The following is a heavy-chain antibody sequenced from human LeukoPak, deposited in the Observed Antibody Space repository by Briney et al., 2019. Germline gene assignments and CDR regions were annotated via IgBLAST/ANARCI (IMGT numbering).Heavy chain of an antibody. D-gene: IGHD6-25*01. CDR2: VNPSGGST. J-gene: IGHJ4*02. V-gene: IGHV1-46*01. CDR3: ARSLAAAGHFDY. CDR1: GYTFSNYN. Sequence: ASVKLSCKASGYTFSNYNIHWLRQAPGQGLEWMGIVNPSGGSTSYAQKFQGRVTMTRDMSTSTVYMELSSLRSEDTAVYYCARSLAAAGHFDYWGQGTLVTVSS.